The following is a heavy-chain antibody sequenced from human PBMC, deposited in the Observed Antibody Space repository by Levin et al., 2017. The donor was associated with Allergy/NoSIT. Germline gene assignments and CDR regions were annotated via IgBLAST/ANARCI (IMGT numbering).Heavy chain of an antibody. V-gene: IGHV3-33*01. CDR3: ARGDDILTGSLDF. CDR2: IWHDGNSQ. J-gene: IGHJ4*02. Sequence: LAGGSLRLSCTASGFTFRNYAIHWVRQAPGMGLEWMTVIWHDGNSQYYADSVRGRFSISRDNSKNAVFLEMNRLRADDTAVYYCARGDDILTGSLDFWGQGTLVTVS. CDR1: GFTFRNYA. D-gene: IGHD3-9*01.